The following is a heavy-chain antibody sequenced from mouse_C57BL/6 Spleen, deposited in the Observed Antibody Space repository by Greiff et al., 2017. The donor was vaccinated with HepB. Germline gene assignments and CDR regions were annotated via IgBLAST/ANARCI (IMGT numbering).Heavy chain of an antibody. V-gene: IGHV5-4*01. CDR1: GFTFSSYA. CDR2: ISDGGSYT. D-gene: IGHD1-1*01. Sequence: EVKLVESGGGLVKPGGSLKLSCAASGFTFSSYAMSWVRQTPEKRLEWVATISDGGSYTYYPDNVKGRFTISRDNAKNNLYLQMSHLKSEDTAMYYCARERSHYFDYWGQGTTLTVSS. J-gene: IGHJ2*01. CDR3: ARERSHYFDY.